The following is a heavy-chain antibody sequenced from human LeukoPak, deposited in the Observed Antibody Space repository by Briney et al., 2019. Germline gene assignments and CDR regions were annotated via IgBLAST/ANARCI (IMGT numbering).Heavy chain of an antibody. CDR2: FFRGGDT. CDR3: VRQSFTYNSGWYWVDH. CDR1: RFTVSSNY. J-gene: IGHJ5*02. Sequence: GGSLRLSCAASRFTVSSNYMSWARQAQGRGLEWVSVFFRGGDTYYGDSVKGRFTISRDDSKNTVYLQMNSLRAEDTAVYYCVRQSFTYNSGWYWVDHWGQGILVTVSS. V-gene: IGHV3-53*01. D-gene: IGHD6-19*01.